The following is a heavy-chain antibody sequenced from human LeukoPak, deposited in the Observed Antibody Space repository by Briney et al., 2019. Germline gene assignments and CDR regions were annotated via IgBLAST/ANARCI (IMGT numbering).Heavy chain of an antibody. V-gene: IGHV3-48*04. CDR1: GFTFSSYT. Sequence: GGSLRLSCAASGFTFSSYTMNWVRQPPGKGLEWVSNIGTSSTTIYYADSVKGRFTISRDNAKNSLYLQMNSLRAEDTALYYCAKGPAWARDVFDIWGQGTMVTVSS. CDR2: IGTSSTTI. CDR3: AKGPAWARDVFDI. J-gene: IGHJ3*02. D-gene: IGHD1-26*01.